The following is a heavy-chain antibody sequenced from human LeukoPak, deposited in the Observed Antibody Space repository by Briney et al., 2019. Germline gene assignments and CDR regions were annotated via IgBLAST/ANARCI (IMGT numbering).Heavy chain of an antibody. V-gene: IGHV4-61*01. Sequence: PSETLSLTCTVSGGSISSSSYYWSWIRQPPGKGLEWIGYIYYSGSTNYNPSLKSRVTISVDTSKNQFSLKLSSVTAADTAVYYCASQGSGWSHFDYWGQGTLVTVSS. CDR1: GGSISSSSYY. D-gene: IGHD6-19*01. CDR2: IYYSGST. J-gene: IGHJ4*02. CDR3: ASQGSGWSHFDY.